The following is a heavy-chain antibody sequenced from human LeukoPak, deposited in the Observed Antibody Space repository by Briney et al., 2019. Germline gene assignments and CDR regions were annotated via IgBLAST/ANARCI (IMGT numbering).Heavy chain of an antibody. CDR3: ARLSRDY. J-gene: IGHJ4*02. Sequence: SETLSLTCAVSGGSVSSANFYWSWIRQPPGKGLEWVGNVYYSGSTNYNPSIKSRVTISVDTSKNQFSLKLSSVTAADTAVYYCARLSRDYWGQGTLVTVSS. V-gene: IGHV4-61*01. CDR2: VYYSGST. CDR1: GGSVSSANFY.